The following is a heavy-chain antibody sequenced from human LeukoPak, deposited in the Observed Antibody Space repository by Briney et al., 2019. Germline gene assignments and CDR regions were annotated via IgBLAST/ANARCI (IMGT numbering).Heavy chain of an antibody. Sequence: SETLSLTCTVSGDSISRDYWNWIRQPPGKGLEWIGYINYSGSTNYNPSLKSRVAISVDTSKNQFSLKLSSVTAADTAVYYCARVSSSSDFDYWGQGTLVTVSS. V-gene: IGHV4-59*01. CDR2: INYSGST. CDR3: ARVSSSSDFDY. CDR1: GDSISRDY. D-gene: IGHD6-6*01. J-gene: IGHJ4*02.